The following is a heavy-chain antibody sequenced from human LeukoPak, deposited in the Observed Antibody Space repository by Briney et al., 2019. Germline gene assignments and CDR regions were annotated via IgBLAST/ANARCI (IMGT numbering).Heavy chain of an antibody. V-gene: IGHV3-53*01. CDR2: IYSGGST. CDR1: GFTVSSNY. Sequence: GGSLRLSCAASGFTVSSNYMSWVRQAPGKGLEWVSVIYSGGSTYYADSVKGRFTISRDNSKNTLYLQMNSLRAEDTAVYYCARDPSGLYYYDSSGSDWGQGTLVTVS. CDR3: ARDPSGLYYYDSSGSD. D-gene: IGHD3-22*01. J-gene: IGHJ4*02.